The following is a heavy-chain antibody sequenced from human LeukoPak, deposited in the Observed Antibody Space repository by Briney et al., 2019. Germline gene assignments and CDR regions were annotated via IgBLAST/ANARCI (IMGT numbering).Heavy chain of an antibody. CDR1: GGTFIIYA. V-gene: IGHV1-69*13. CDR2: IIPIFGTA. Sequence: SVKVSFKASGGTFIIYAISWVRQAPGQGLEWMGGIIPIFGTANYAQKFQGRVTITADESTSTAYMELRSLRSDDTAVYYCARPARPSGSYGYWGQGTLVTVSS. CDR3: ARPARPSGSYGY. D-gene: IGHD1-26*01. J-gene: IGHJ4*02.